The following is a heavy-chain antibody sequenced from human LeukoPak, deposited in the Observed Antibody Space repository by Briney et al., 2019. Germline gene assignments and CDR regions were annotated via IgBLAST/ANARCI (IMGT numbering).Heavy chain of an antibody. CDR1: GGSFSGYY. Sequence: PSETLSLTCAVYGGSFSGYYWSWIRQPPGKRLEWIGEINHSGSTNYNPSLKSRVTISVDTSKNQFSLKLSSVTAADTAVYYCARAQKFPRLLWFGELSAGRFDPWGQGTLVTVSS. D-gene: IGHD3-10*01. CDR2: INHSGST. J-gene: IGHJ5*02. V-gene: IGHV4-34*01. CDR3: ARAQKFPRLLWFGELSAGRFDP.